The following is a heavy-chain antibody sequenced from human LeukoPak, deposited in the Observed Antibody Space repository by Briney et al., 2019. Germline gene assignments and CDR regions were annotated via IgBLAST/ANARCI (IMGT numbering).Heavy chain of an antibody. CDR2: INPSGGST. D-gene: IGHD5-24*01. Sequence: ASVKVSCKASGYTFTSYYMHWVRQAPGQGLEWMGIINPSGGSTSHAQKFQGRVTMARDTSTTTVYMELSSLRSEDTAVYYCAGAVATMFLGYWGQGTLVTVSS. CDR1: GYTFTSYY. J-gene: IGHJ4*02. V-gene: IGHV1-46*01. CDR3: AGAVATMFLGY.